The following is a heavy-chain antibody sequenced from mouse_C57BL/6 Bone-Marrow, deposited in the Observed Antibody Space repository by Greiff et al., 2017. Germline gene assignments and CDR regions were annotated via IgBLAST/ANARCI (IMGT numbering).Heavy chain of an antibody. V-gene: IGHV1-74*01. CDR2: IHPSDSDT. J-gene: IGHJ3*01. CDR1: GYTFTSYW. D-gene: IGHD1-1*01. CDR3: AIKVSPMYYYGSSYPPWFAY. Sequence: QVQLQQPGAELVKPGASVKVSCKASGYTFTSYWMHWVKQRPGQGLEWIGRIHPSDSDTNYNQKFKGKATLTVDKSSSTAYMQLSSLTSEDSAVYYCAIKVSPMYYYGSSYPPWFAYWGQGTLVTVSA.